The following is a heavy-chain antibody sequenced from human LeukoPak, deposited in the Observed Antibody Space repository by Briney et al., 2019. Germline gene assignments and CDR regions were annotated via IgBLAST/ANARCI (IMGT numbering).Heavy chain of an antibody. D-gene: IGHD1-26*01. V-gene: IGHV3-23*01. Sequence: PGGSRRLSCAASGFTFSNYAMSWVRQAPGKGLEWVSAISGSGGSTYYTDSVKGRFTISRDNSNNTLYLQMSSLRAGDTAVYYCAKPLGGSYLFDRWGQGTLVTVSS. J-gene: IGHJ4*02. CDR3: AKPLGGSYLFDR. CDR2: ISGSGGST. CDR1: GFTFSNYA.